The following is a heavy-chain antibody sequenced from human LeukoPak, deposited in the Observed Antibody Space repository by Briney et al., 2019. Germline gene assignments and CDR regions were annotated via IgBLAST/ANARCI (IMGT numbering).Heavy chain of an antibody. J-gene: IGHJ4*02. CDR1: GFSFSSYG. V-gene: IGHV3-23*01. Sequence: GRTLRLSCAASGFSFSSYGMNWVRQAPGKGLEWVSGISGSGGRTYYADSVKGRFTISRDNAKNSLYLQMNSLRAEDTAVYYCARSRSGGYWGQGTLVTVSS. CDR2: ISGSGGRT. CDR3: ARSRSGGY. D-gene: IGHD3-10*01.